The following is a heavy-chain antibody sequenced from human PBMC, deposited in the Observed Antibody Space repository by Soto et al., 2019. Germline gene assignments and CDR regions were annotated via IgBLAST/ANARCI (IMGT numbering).Heavy chain of an antibody. CDR1: GGTFSRYA. J-gene: IGHJ6*02. CDR2: IIPIFGTA. V-gene: IGHV1-69*13. Sequence: GASVKVSCKASGGTFSRYAISWVRQAPGQGLEWMGGIIPIFGTANYAQKFQGRVTITADESTSTAYMELSSLRSEDTAVYYCARDRGMELLNFSQYYYGMDVSGPATTVTVFS. D-gene: IGHD1-7*01. CDR3: ARDRGMELLNFSQYYYGMDV.